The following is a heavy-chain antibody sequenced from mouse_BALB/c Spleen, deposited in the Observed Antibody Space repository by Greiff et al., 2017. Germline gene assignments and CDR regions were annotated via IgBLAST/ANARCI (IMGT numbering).Heavy chain of an antibody. D-gene: IGHD1-1*01. V-gene: IGHV6-3*01. CDR3: TVPFLRAFAY. CDR1: GFTFSSYW. J-gene: IGHJ3*01. CDR2: IRLKSDNYAT. Sequence: EVKVEESGGGLVQPGGSMKLSCVASGFTFSSYWMSWVRQSPEKGLEWVAEIRLKSDNYATHYAESVKGKFTISRDDSKSRLYLQMNSLRAEDTGIYYCTVPFLRAFAYWGQGTLVTVSA.